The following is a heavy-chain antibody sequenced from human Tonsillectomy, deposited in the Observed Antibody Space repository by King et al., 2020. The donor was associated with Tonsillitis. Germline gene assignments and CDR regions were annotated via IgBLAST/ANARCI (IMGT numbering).Heavy chain of an antibody. J-gene: IGHJ4*02. D-gene: IGHD2-15*01. Sequence: VQLVESGGGLVQPGGSLRLSCAASGFTFSSYAMNWVRQAPGKGLEWVSAISGSGGSTYYADSVKGRFTISRDNSKNTLYLQMNSLRAEYTAVYYCAKRLGYCSGGSCDALDYWGQGTLVTV. V-gene: IGHV3-23*04. CDR1: GFTFSSYA. CDR2: ISGSGGST. CDR3: AKRLGYCSGGSCDALDY.